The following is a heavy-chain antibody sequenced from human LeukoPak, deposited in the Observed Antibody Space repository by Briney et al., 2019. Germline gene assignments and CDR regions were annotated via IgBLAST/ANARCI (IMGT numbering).Heavy chain of an antibody. CDR3: ARGQSYGSPRPFDY. V-gene: IGHV4-34*01. CDR1: GGSFSGYY. Sequence: PSETLSLTCAVYGGSFSGYYWSWIRQPPGKGLEWIGEINHSGSTNYNPSLKSRVTISVDTSKNQFSLKLSSVTAADTAVYYCARGQSYGSPRPFDYWGQGTLVTVSS. J-gene: IGHJ4*02. D-gene: IGHD5-18*01. CDR2: INHSGST.